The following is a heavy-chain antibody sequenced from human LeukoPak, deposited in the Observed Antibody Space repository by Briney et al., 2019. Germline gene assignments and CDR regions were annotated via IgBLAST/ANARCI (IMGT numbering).Heavy chain of an antibody. V-gene: IGHV3-74*01. CDR2: INIDGST. D-gene: IGHD3-10*01. Sequence: GSLRLSCAASGFTFRNYWMHWVRQAPGKGLVWVSRINIDGSTRYADSVEGRFTISRDNAKNTLYLQMNSLGAEDTAVYYCARAGGSGWFDPWGQGTLVTVSS. CDR3: ARAGGSGWFDP. J-gene: IGHJ5*02. CDR1: GFTFRNYW.